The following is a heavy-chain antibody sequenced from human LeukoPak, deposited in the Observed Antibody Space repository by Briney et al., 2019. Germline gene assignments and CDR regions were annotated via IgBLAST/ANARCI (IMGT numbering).Heavy chain of an antibody. D-gene: IGHD3-22*01. Sequence: SEPLSLTCTVSGGSISRYYWSWIRQPPGKGLEWIGYIYYSGSTNYNLSLKNRVTMSIDTSKNQLSLKLSSVTAADTAVYYCARDQNSGDTSGYYGEFDYWGQGTLVTVSS. CDR2: IYYSGST. CDR1: GGSISRYY. V-gene: IGHV4-59*01. J-gene: IGHJ4*02. CDR3: ARDQNSGDTSGYYGEFDY.